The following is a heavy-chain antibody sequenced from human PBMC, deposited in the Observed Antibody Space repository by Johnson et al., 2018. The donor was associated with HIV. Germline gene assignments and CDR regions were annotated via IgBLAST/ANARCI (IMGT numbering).Heavy chain of an antibody. V-gene: IGHV3-30-3*01. CDR2: ISYDGSNK. CDR1: GFTFSDYS. D-gene: IGHD6-13*01. Sequence: QVQLVESGGGLVKPGGSLRVSCAASGFTFSDYSMSWIRQAPGKGLEWVAVISYDGSNKYYADSVKGRFTISRDNSKNTFYLQMNSLRAEDTAVYYCASLSSSLFGAFDIWGQGTMVTVSS. CDR3: ASLSSSLFGAFDI. J-gene: IGHJ3*02.